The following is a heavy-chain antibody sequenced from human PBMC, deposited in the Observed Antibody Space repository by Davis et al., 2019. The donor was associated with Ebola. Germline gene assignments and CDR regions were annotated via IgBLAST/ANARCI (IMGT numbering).Heavy chain of an antibody. D-gene: IGHD2-8*02. CDR1: GYTFTSYD. Sequence: ASVKVSCKASGYTFTSYDINWVRQATGQGLEWMGWMNPDSGNTGYAQKFQGRVTITANTSTSTAYMELSSLRSEDTAVYYCARNRYCTGGVCSKTGYNWFDPWGRGTLVTVSS. V-gene: IGHV1-8*02. CDR2: MNPDSGNT. J-gene: IGHJ5*02. CDR3: ARNRYCTGGVCSKTGYNWFDP.